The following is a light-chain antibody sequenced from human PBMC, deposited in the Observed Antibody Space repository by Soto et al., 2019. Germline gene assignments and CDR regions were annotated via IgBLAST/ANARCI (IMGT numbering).Light chain of an antibody. CDR1: SSDLDGYNY. CDR2: AVS. J-gene: IGLJ2*01. V-gene: IGLV2-14*01. CDR3: ICVTLLRTTVI. Sequence: QSVLTQPASVSGSTRQSITISCSGTSSDLDGYNYVSWYQYHPGTAPKLMIYAVSNRPAGISNRVSGSNSGNTASLSSSGLQADDEAHYYCICVTLLRTTVIFGGGTKGTVL.